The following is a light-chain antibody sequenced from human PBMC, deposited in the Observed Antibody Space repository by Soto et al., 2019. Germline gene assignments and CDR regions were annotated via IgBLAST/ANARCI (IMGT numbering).Light chain of an antibody. Sequence: EIVMTQSPATLSVSPGERATLSCRASQSVSSDLAWYHQKPGQAPRLLIYGASTRATGIPARFSGSGSGTELTLTINSLQSEDFAVYYCQQYNNWPRTFGQGTKVE. J-gene: IGKJ1*01. CDR1: QSVSSD. V-gene: IGKV3-15*01. CDR3: QQYNNWPRT. CDR2: GAS.